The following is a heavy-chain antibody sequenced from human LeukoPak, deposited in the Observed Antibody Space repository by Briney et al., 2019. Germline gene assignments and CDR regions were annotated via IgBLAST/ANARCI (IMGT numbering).Heavy chain of an antibody. D-gene: IGHD2-2*01. J-gene: IGHJ4*02. CDR2: IFYSGGT. Sequence: SETLSLTCAVSGGSISSYYWSWFRHPPGKGREGSGDIFYSGGTNYNPSLKSRVTISVDTSKNQFSLKLSSVTAADTAVYYCARDRIGYCSSTSCYHHYFDYWGQGTLVTVSS. CDR3: ARDRIGYCSSTSCYHHYFDY. CDR1: GGSISSYY. V-gene: IGHV4-59*01.